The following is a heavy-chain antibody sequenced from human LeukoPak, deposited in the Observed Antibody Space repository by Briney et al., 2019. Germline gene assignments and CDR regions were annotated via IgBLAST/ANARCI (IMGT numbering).Heavy chain of an antibody. CDR1: GGSISNYY. V-gene: IGHV4-59*01. J-gene: IGHJ4*02. Sequence: SETLSLTCTVSGGSISNYYWSWIRQPPGKGLEWIGYIFYSGSTNYNPSLKSRVTRSLDTSKSHFSLKLSSVTAADTAVYYCARGASPDFWGQGTLVTVSS. CDR2: IFYSGST. CDR3: ARGASPDF.